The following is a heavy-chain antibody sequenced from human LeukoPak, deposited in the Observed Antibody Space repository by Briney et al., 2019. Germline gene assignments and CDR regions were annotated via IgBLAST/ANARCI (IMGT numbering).Heavy chain of an antibody. Sequence: GGSLRLSCAAAGFTFSTYAMSWVRQAPGRGLEWVSGISAVGGGTNYADFVKGRFTISRDNYKNTLDLQMNTLRAEDTAVYYCAKSSYYDSSDSWGQGTLVTVSS. CDR1: GFTFSTYA. J-gene: IGHJ4*02. D-gene: IGHD3-22*01. CDR3: AKSSYYDSSDS. V-gene: IGHV3-23*01. CDR2: ISAVGGGT.